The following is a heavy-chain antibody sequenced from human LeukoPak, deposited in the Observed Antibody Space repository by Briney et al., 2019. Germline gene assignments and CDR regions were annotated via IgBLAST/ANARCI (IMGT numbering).Heavy chain of an antibody. Sequence: GAPLKISCKGSGYRFTGYWIGWVRQMPGKGLEWMGIIYPGDSDTRYSPSFQGQVTISADKSISTAYLQWSSLKASDTAMYYCARHGLGYCSSTSCSDYYYYGMDVWGQGTTVTVSS. J-gene: IGHJ6*02. D-gene: IGHD2-2*01. CDR1: GYRFTGYW. CDR2: IYPGDSDT. V-gene: IGHV5-51*01. CDR3: ARHGLGYCSSTSCSDYYYYGMDV.